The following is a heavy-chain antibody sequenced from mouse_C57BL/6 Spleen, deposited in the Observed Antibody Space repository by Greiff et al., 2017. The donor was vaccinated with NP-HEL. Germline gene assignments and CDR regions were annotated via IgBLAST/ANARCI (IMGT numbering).Heavy chain of an antibody. J-gene: IGHJ2*01. V-gene: IGHV1-69*01. CDR2: IDPSDSYT. D-gene: IGHD1-1*02. Sequence: VQLQQSGAELVMPGASVKLSCKASGYTFTSYWMHWVKQRPGQGLEWIGEIDPSDSYTNYNQKFKGKSTLTVDKSSSTAYMQLSSLTSEDSAVYYCARGVVWYYFDYWGQGTTLTVSS. CDR1: GYTFTSYW. CDR3: ARGVVWYYFDY.